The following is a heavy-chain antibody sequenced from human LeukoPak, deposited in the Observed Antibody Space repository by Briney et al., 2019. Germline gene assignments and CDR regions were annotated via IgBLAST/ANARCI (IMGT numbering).Heavy chain of an antibody. J-gene: IGHJ6*04. V-gene: IGHV4-34*01. D-gene: IGHD6-19*01. CDR3: ARGPSPVAGTRYYYYYGMDV. Sequence: SETLSLTCAVYGGSFSGYYWSWIRQPPGKGLEWIGEINHSGSTNYNPSLKSRVTISVDTSKNQFSLKLSSVTAADTAVYYCARGPSPVAGTRYYYYYGMDVWGKGTTVTVSS. CDR2: INHSGST. CDR1: GGSFSGYY.